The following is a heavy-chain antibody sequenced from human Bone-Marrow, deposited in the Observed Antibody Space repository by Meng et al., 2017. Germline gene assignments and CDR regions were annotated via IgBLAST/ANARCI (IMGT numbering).Heavy chain of an antibody. CDR2: IIIEGSST. CDR1: GFTFSSYW. V-gene: IGHV3-74*01. CDR3: ARAAPPLLWLDEVGSGHHDAFDI. J-gene: IGHJ3*02. D-gene: IGHD3-10*01. Sequence: GGPLRPSCAAPGFTFSSYWMHWVRHAPGKGLGWVSRIIIEGSSTSYANSVKGRFTISRDNAKNTLYLQMNSLRAEDTAVYDCARAAPPLLWLDEVGSGHHDAFDIWGQGTMVTVSS.